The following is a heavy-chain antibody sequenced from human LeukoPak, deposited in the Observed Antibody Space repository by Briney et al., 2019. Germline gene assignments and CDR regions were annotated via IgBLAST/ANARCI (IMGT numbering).Heavy chain of an antibody. CDR1: GFTFSNSG. CDR3: AGDMGTRGYVWYFDY. J-gene: IGHJ4*02. Sequence: GGSLRLSCSASGFTFSNSGIHWVRQAPGKGLEWVAVMWYDGSYKYYADSVKGRFTISRDNSKNTLYLQMNSLRAEDTAVYYCAGDMGTRGYVWYFDYWGQGTLVTVSS. CDR2: MWYDGSYK. V-gene: IGHV3-33*08. D-gene: IGHD5-12*01.